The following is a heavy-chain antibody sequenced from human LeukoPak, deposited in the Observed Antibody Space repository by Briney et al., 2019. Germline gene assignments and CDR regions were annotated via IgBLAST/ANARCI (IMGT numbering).Heavy chain of an antibody. V-gene: IGHV3-43*02. CDR1: GLTFHDYA. Sequence: PGGSLRLSCVASGLTFHDYAMHWVRQAPGKGLEWVSLISADGGSTFYADSVKGRFTISRDNAKNSLYLQMNSLRAEDTAVYYCARADDSSGFDYWGQGTLVTVSS. J-gene: IGHJ4*02. D-gene: IGHD3-22*01. CDR3: ARADDSSGFDY. CDR2: ISADGGST.